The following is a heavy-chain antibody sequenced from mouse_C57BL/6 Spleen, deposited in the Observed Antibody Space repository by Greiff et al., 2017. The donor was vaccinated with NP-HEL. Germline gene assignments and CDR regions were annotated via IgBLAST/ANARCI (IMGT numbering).Heavy chain of an antibody. CDR1: GFTFTDYY. CDR2: IRNKANGYTT. J-gene: IGHJ4*01. Sequence: EVKLVESGGGLVQPGGSLSLSCAASGFTFTDYYMSWVRQPPGKALEWLGFIRNKANGYTTEYSASVKGRFTISRDNSQSILYLQMNALRAEDSATYYCARSPWYAMDYWGQGTSVTVSS. CDR3: ARSPWYAMDY. V-gene: IGHV7-3*01.